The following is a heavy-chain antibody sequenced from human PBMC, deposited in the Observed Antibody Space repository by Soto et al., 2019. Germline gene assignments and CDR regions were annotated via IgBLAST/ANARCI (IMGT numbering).Heavy chain of an antibody. CDR1: GFTFSSSY. CDR3: ARGGFNYAS. CDR2: ISSSGVSM. Sequence: QVQLLQSGGGLVKPGGSLRLSCAASGFTFSSSYMSRIRQAPGKGLEWVSYISSSGVSMYYADSVKGRFTISRDNANNSLYLQMNSLRAEDTAVYYCARGGFNYASWGQGTLVTVSP. V-gene: IGHV3-11*01. D-gene: IGHD5-18*01. J-gene: IGHJ5*02.